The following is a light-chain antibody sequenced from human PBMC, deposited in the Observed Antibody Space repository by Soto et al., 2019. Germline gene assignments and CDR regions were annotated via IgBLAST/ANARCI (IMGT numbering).Light chain of an antibody. J-gene: IGKJ4*01. CDR2: AAS. Sequence: DIQMTQSPSTLSASVGDRVTITCRASQSINSFLNWYQQKPGKAPKFLIYAASSLQGGVPSRFSGSGSGTDFILTISSLQPEDVATYFCQQSFNSPLTFGGGTKVDIK. CDR3: QQSFNSPLT. CDR1: QSINSF. V-gene: IGKV1-39*01.